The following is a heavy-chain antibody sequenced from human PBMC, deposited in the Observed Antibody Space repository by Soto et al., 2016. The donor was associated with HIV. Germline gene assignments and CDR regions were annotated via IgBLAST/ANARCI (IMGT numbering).Heavy chain of an antibody. Sequence: EVQLVESGGGLVKPGGSLRLSCAASGFTFSSYSMNWVRQAPGKGLEWVSSISSSSSYIYYADSVKGRFTVSRDYAKNSLYLQINSLRVEDTAVYYCAREAGDLGIYFHYYIDVWGKGTSVTVSS. D-gene: IGHD4-17*01. V-gene: IGHV3-21*01. CDR1: GFTFSSYS. CDR2: ISSSSSYI. J-gene: IGHJ6*03. CDR3: AREAGDLGIYFHYYIDV.